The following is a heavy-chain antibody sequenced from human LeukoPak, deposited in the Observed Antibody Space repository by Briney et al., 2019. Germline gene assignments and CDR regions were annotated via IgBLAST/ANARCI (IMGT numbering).Heavy chain of an antibody. J-gene: IGHJ4*02. V-gene: IGHV1-46*01. CDR3: ARDRKLSSWCDY. Sequence: ASVKVSCKASGYTFTSYYMRWVRQAPGQGLEWMGIINPSGGSTSYAQKFQGRVTMTRDTSTSTAYMELRSLRSDDTAVYYCARDRKLSSWCDYWGQGTLVTVSS. CDR1: GYTFTSYY. CDR2: INPSGGST. D-gene: IGHD6-13*01.